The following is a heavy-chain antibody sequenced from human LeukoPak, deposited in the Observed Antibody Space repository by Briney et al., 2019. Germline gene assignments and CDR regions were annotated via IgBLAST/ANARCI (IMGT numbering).Heavy chain of an antibody. CDR1: GYTFTNYY. V-gene: IGHV1-46*01. D-gene: IGHD3-3*01. Sequence: ASVKVSCKASGYTFTNYYMHWVRQAPGQGLEWVGIINPSGGSTSYAQKFQGRITMTRDTSTSTVYMELSSLRSEDTAVYYCARGAIWSGYWDYWGQGTLVTVSS. CDR2: INPSGGST. J-gene: IGHJ4*02. CDR3: ARGAIWSGYWDY.